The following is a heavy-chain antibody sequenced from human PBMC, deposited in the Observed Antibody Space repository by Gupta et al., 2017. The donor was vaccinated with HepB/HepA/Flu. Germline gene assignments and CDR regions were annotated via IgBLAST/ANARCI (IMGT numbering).Heavy chain of an antibody. V-gene: IGHV1-2*02. Sequence: QVQLVQSEAEVKKPGASVKVSCKASEYPFTAYYLHWVRQAPGQGLGWMGWINPRSGVTNYAQKFQGRVTMTRDSSIRTGYMELRRLTYDDTAIYYCARDVTGDNWFDPWGQGTLVTVSS. J-gene: IGHJ5*02. CDR2: INPRSGVT. CDR1: EYPFTAYY. D-gene: IGHD2-21*02. CDR3: ARDVTGDNWFDP.